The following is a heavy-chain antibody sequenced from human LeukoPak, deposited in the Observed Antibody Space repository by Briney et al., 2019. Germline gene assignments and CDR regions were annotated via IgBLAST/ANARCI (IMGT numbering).Heavy chain of an antibody. D-gene: IGHD6-25*01. CDR3: ARRDASSGYYFDY. V-gene: IGHV4-39*07. CDR2: IYYSGST. Sequence: SETLSLTCTVSGGSISSYYWGWIRQPPGKGLEWIGSIYYSGSTYYNPSLKSRVTISVDTSKNQFSLKLSSVTAADTAVYYCARRDASSGYYFDYWGQGTLVTVSS. CDR1: GGSISSYY. J-gene: IGHJ4*02.